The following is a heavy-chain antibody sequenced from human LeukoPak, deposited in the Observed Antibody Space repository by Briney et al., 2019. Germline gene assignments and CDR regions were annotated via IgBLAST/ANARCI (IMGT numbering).Heavy chain of an antibody. V-gene: IGHV3-74*03. CDR2: IDNAGSIT. J-gene: IGHJ4*02. CDR1: GFTFSNYW. Sequence: PGGSRRLSCAASGFTFSNYWIHWVRQAPGKGLVWVSRIDNAGSITTYADSVKGRFTISRDNAENTLYLQMNSLRVEDTAVYYCVRSAFHAGSGNYYDYWGQGTLVTVSS. D-gene: IGHD3-22*01. CDR3: VRSAFHAGSGNYYDY.